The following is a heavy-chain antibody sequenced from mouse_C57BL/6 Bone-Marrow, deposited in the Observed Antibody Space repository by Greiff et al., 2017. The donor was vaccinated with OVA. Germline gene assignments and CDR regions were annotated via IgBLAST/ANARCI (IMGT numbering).Heavy chain of an antibody. V-gene: IGHV2-9-1*01. CDR3: ARNRGYYYGSNWYFDV. CDR2: IWTGGGT. D-gene: IGHD1-1*01. CDR1: GFSLTSYA. J-gene: IGHJ1*03. Sequence: VQGVESGPGLVAPSQSLSITCTVSGFSLTSYAISWVRQPPGKGLEWLGVIWTGGGTNYNSAHKSRLSISKDNSKSQVCLKMNSLQTDDTARYYCARNRGYYYGSNWYFDVWGTGTTVTVSS.